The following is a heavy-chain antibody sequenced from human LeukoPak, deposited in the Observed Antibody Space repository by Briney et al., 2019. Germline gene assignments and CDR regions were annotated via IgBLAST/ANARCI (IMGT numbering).Heavy chain of an antibody. Sequence: SETLSLTCTVSGGSISSSSYYWGWIRQPPGKGLEWSGSIYYSGSTYYNPSLKSRVTISVDTSKNQFSLKLSSVTAADTAVYYCARHQVGATGYNWFDPWGQGTLVTVSS. D-gene: IGHD1-26*01. CDR2: IYYSGST. CDR1: GGSISSSSYY. V-gene: IGHV4-39*01. J-gene: IGHJ5*02. CDR3: ARHQVGATGYNWFDP.